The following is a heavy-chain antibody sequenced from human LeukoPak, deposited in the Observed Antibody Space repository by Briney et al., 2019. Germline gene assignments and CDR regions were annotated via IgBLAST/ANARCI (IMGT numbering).Heavy chain of an antibody. CDR3: AREGRGPLHTYYYDSSGYSGAFDI. CDR2: IYYSGST. CDR1: GGSISSYY. V-gene: IGHV4-4*07. D-gene: IGHD3-22*01. Sequence: SETLSLTCTVSGGSISSYYWSWIRQPAGKGLEWIGSIYYSGSTYYNPSLKSRVTISVDTSKNQFSLKLSSVTAADTAVYYCAREGRGPLHTYYYDSSGYSGAFDIWGQGTMVTVSS. J-gene: IGHJ3*02.